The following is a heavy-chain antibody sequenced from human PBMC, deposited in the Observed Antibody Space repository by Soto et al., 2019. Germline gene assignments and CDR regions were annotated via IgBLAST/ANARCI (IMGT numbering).Heavy chain of an antibody. J-gene: IGHJ6*02. CDR2: IDPSDSYT. D-gene: IGHD2-8*01. CDR3: ARSHLHCTNGVCYSDYYYYYGMDV. V-gene: IGHV5-10-1*01. CDR1: GYSFTSYW. Sequence: GESLKISCKGSGYSFTSYWISWVRQMPGKGLEWMGRIDPSDSYTNYSPSFQGHVTISADKSISTAYLQWSSLKASDTAMYYCARSHLHCTNGVCYSDYYYYYGMDVWGQGTTVTVSS.